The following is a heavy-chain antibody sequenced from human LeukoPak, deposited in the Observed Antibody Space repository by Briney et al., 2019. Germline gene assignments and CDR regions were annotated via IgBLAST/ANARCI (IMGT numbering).Heavy chain of an antibody. D-gene: IGHD1-26*01. Sequence: SGTLSLTCTVSGGSISSYYWSWIRQPPGKGLEWIGYIYYSGSTNYNPSLKSRVTISVDTSKNQFSLKLSSVTAADTAVYYCASNKYSGSYYFDYWGQGTLVTVSS. CDR1: GGSISSYY. CDR3: ASNKYSGSYYFDY. V-gene: IGHV4-59*01. CDR2: IYYSGST. J-gene: IGHJ4*02.